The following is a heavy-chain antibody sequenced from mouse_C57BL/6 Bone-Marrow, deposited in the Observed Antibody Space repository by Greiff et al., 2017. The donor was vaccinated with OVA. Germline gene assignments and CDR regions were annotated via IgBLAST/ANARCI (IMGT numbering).Heavy chain of an antibody. Sequence: VMLVESGPGLVAPSQSLSITCTVSGFSLTSYGVDWVRQSPGKGLEWLGVIWGVGSTNYNSALKSRLSISKDNSKSQVFLKMNSLQTDDTAMYYCARYSSGYVMDYWGQGTSVTVSS. V-gene: IGHV2-6*01. J-gene: IGHJ4*01. D-gene: IGHD3-2*02. CDR1: GFSLTSYG. CDR3: ARYSSGYVMDY. CDR2: IWGVGST.